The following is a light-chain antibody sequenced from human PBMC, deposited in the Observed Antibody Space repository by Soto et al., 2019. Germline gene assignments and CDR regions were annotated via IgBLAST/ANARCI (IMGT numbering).Light chain of an antibody. CDR3: METLQVPHT. J-gene: IGKJ2*01. V-gene: IGKV2-28*01. CDR1: QSLLYRNGFHY. Sequence: DIAMTQSPLSLPVTPGEPASISCRSSQSLLYRNGFHYLDWYVQKPGQSPQLLIYLGSNRASGVPDRLGGSGSGTDFTLEISRVEAEDVGVYYCMETLQVPHTFGQGTKLEIK. CDR2: LGS.